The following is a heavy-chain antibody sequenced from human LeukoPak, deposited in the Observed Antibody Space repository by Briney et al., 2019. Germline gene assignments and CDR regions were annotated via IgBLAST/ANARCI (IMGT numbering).Heavy chain of an antibody. V-gene: IGHV3-30*18. CDR2: ISYDGSDK. Sequence: PGRSLRLSCAASGFIFSSYGMHWVRQAPGKGLEWVAVISYDGSDKYYADSVKGRFTISRDNSKNTLYLQMNSLRAEDTAVYYCAKESGDYDSSGYGAFDIWGQGTMVTVSS. CDR1: GFIFSSYG. D-gene: IGHD3-22*01. J-gene: IGHJ3*02. CDR3: AKESGDYDSSGYGAFDI.